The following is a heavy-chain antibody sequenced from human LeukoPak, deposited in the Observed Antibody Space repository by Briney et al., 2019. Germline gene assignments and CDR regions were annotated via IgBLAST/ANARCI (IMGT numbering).Heavy chain of an antibody. CDR2: IYTSGST. V-gene: IGHV4-4*07. D-gene: IGHD3-10*01. Sequence: PSETLSLTCTVSGGSISSYYWSWIRQPAGKGLEWIGRIYTSGSTNYNPSLKSRVTISVDTSKNQFSLKLSSVTAADTAVYYCAREEEYYYGSGSNLARWGQGTLVTVSS. CDR1: GGSISSYY. CDR3: AREEEYYYGSGSNLAR. J-gene: IGHJ4*02.